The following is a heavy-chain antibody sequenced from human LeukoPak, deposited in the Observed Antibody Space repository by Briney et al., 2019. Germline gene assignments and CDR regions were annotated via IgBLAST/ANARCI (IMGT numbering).Heavy chain of an antibody. CDR2: VTGNGGGT. CDR3: AKDRAVAGPSYFDY. J-gene: IGHJ4*02. V-gene: IGHV3-23*01. CDR1: GFTFSSSA. D-gene: IGHD6-19*01. Sequence: GGSLRLSCAASGFTFSSSAMSWVRQVPGKGLEWVAGVTGNGGGTYYADSVKGRFTISRDNSKNTLYLQMNSLRAEDTAVYYCAKDRAVAGPSYFDYWGQGTLVTVSS.